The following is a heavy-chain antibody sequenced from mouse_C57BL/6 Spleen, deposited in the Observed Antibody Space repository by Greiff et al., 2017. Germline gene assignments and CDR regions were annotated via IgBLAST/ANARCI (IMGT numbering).Heavy chain of an antibody. D-gene: IGHD2-4*01. J-gene: IGHJ3*01. Sequence: EVKLVESGPGLVKPSQSLSLTCSVTGYSITSGYYWYWIRQFPGNKLEWMGYISYDGSNNYNPSLKNRISITRDTAKNQFFLKLNSVTTEDTATYYCASDLRVDYDWFAYWGQGTLVTVSA. CDR3: ASDLRVDYDWFAY. CDR1: GYSITSGYY. CDR2: ISYDGSN. V-gene: IGHV3-6*01.